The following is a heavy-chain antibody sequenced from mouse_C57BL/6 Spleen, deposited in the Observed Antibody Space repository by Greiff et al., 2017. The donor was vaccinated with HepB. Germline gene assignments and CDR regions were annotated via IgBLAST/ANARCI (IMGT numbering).Heavy chain of an antibody. CDR3: ARHRELGYYYAMDY. D-gene: IGHD4-1*01. Sequence: QVQLQQSGPGLVAPSQSLSITCTVSGFSLTSYGVHWVRQPPGKGLEWLVVIWSDGSTTYNSALKSRLSISKDNSKSQVFLKMNSLQTDDTAMYYCARHRELGYYYAMDYCGQGTSVTVSS. V-gene: IGHV2-6-1*01. CDR1: GFSLTSYG. J-gene: IGHJ4*01. CDR2: IWSDGST.